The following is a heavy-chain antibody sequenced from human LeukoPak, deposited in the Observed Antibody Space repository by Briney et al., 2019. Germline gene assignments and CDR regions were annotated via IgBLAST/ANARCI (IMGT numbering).Heavy chain of an antibody. CDR3: ARGDVDTAMVTMNNWFDP. Sequence: GASVKVSCKASGYTFTSYDINWVRQATGQGLEWMGWMNPNSGNTGYAQKFQGRVTITRNTSISTAYMELSSLRSEDTAVYYCARGDVDTAMVTMNNWFDPWGQGTLVTVSS. CDR2: MNPNSGNT. V-gene: IGHV1-8*03. D-gene: IGHD5-18*01. CDR1: GYTFTSYD. J-gene: IGHJ5*02.